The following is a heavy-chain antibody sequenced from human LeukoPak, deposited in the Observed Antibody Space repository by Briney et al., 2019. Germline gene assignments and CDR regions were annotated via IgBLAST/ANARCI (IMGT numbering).Heavy chain of an antibody. CDR2: IFSGGGT. CDR3: ARSAVASGINYFDP. D-gene: IGHD6-13*01. CDR1: GFTVSDNY. J-gene: IGHJ5*02. Sequence: PGGSLRLSCEASGFTVSDNYINWIRQAPGQGLEWVAAIFSGGGTYYIASVKGRFTISRDNAKTTLYLQMNSLRAEDTAMYYCARSAVASGINYFDPWGQGTLVTVSS. V-gene: IGHV3-53*01.